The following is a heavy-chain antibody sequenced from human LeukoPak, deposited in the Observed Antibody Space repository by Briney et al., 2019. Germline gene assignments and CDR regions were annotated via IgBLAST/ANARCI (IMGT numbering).Heavy chain of an antibody. J-gene: IGHJ4*02. Sequence: SETLSLTCAVSGSSISSDYYWGWVRQPPGKGLEWIGSMYHSATTYYNPSLKRRVTISLDTSKNQFSLRLISVTASDTALYYCARNGRSSSAYGPLDYWGQGALVTVSS. V-gene: IGHV4-38-2*01. D-gene: IGHD6-13*01. CDR3: ARNGRSSSAYGPLDY. CDR1: GSSISSDYY. CDR2: MYHSATT.